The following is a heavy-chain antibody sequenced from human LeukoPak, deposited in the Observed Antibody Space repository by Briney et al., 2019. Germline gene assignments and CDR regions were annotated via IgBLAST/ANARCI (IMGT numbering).Heavy chain of an antibody. CDR2: ISGSGGST. Sequence: GGSLRLSCAASGFTFSSYAMSWVRQAPGKGLEWVSAISGSGGSTYYADSVKGRFTIPRDNSKNTLYLQMNSLRAEDTAVYYCARGGYYGSVDYWGQGTLITVSS. CDR1: GFTFSSYA. CDR3: ARGGYYGSVDY. V-gene: IGHV3-23*01. J-gene: IGHJ4*02. D-gene: IGHD3-10*01.